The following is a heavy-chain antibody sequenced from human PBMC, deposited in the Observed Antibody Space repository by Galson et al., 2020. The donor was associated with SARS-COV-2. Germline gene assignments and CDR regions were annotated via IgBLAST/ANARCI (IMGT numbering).Heavy chain of an antibody. J-gene: IGHJ4*02. CDR2: IKGDGSER. CDR1: GLTFKDYW. Sequence: GGSLRLSCAVSGLTFKDYWMSWVRQAPGKGLEWVANIKGDGSERNYVDSVKGRFSISRDNAVNSLYLQMNSLRAEDTAVYYCTREGWQGGYWGQGTRVTVSS. D-gene: IGHD6-19*01. CDR3: TREGWQGGY. V-gene: IGHV3-7*01.